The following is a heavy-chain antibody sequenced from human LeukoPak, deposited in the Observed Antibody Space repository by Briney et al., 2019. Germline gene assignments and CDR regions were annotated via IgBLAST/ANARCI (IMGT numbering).Heavy chain of an antibody. CDR1: GFTFTNYW. D-gene: IGHD6-13*01. CDR3: ARAPLGGSSWYLDYYYYGMDV. Sequence: PGGSQRLSCAASGFTFTNYWMHWVRQAPGKGLVWVSRISSDGRSTNYADSVKGRFTISRDNAKNTLYLQMNSLRAEDTAVYYCARAPLGGSSWYLDYYYYGMDVWGQGTTVTVSS. CDR2: ISSDGRST. V-gene: IGHV3-74*01. J-gene: IGHJ6*02.